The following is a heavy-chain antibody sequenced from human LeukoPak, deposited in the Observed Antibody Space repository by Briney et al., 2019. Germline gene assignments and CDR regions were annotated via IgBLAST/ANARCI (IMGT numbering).Heavy chain of an antibody. Sequence: GGSLRLSCAASGFTFSSHGIHWVRQAPGKGLEWVAFIRYDGSNKYYADSVKGRFTISRDNSKNTLYLQMNSLRAEDTAVYYCAKDDRFYTTSPISFLDYWGQGTLVTVSS. CDR3: AKDDRFYTTSPISFLDY. D-gene: IGHD2-2*02. CDR2: IRYDGSNK. J-gene: IGHJ4*02. V-gene: IGHV3-30*02. CDR1: GFTFSSHG.